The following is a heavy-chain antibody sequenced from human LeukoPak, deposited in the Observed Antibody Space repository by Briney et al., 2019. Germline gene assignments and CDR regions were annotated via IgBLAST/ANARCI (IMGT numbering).Heavy chain of an antibody. V-gene: IGHV3-23*01. D-gene: IGHD2-15*01. CDR2: IRGSGDST. CDR3: AKYSFCSSSSCYRNDVFDD. Sequence: GGSLRLSCAASGFTFSSYAMSWVRQAPGKGLEWVSSIRGSGDSTDYADSVKGRFTISRDNSKNTLHLQMNSLRAEDTAIYYCAKYSFCSSSSCYRNDVFDDWGQGTMVTVSS. CDR1: GFTFSSYA. J-gene: IGHJ3*01.